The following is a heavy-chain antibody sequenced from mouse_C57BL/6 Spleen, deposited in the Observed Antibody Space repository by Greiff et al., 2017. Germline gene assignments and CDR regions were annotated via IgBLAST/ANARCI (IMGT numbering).Heavy chain of an antibody. V-gene: IGHV1-54*01. Sequence: QVQLQQSGAELVRPGTSVKVSCKASGYAFTNYLIEWVKQRPGQGLEWIGVINPGSGGTNYNEKFKGKATLTADKSSSTAYMQLSSLTSEDSAVYFCARDYGSFWYFDGWGTGTTVTVSS. D-gene: IGHD1-1*01. CDR3: ARDYGSFWYFDG. J-gene: IGHJ1*03. CDR2: INPGSGGT. CDR1: GYAFTNYL.